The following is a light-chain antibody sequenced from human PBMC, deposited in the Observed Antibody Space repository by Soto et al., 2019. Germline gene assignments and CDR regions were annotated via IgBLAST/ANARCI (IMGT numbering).Light chain of an antibody. CDR3: QSYDKRLTAYV. V-gene: IGLV1-40*01. CDR1: SSSIGAGYE. J-gene: IGLJ1*01. CDR2: GNG. Sequence: QSVLTQPPSVYGAPGQRVTISCPGTSSSIGAGYEVHWDHQVPGTAPKLVVSGNGNRPSGVPDRLSASKSGTSASLAITGLQAEDEGHYYCQSYDKRLTAYVFVTGTKVTVL.